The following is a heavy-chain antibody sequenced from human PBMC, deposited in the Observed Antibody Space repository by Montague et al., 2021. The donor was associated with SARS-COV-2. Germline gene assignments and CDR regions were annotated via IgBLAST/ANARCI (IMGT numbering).Heavy chain of an antibody. J-gene: IGHJ3*02. D-gene: IGHD3-22*01. Sequence: LSLTRTVSGGSISSGGYYWSWIHQHPGKGLEWIGYIYYSGSTYYNPSLKSRVTISVDTSKNQFSLKLSSVTAADTAVYYCARVQGITMIVVVIGAFDIWGQGTMVTVSS. CDR1: GGSISSGGYY. V-gene: IGHV4-31*03. CDR3: ARVQGITMIVVVIGAFDI. CDR2: IYYSGST.